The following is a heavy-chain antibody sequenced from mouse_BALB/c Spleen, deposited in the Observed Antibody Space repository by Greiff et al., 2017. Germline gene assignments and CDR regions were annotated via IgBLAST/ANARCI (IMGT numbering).Heavy chain of an antibody. J-gene: IGHJ2*01. CDR2: ISSGGSYT. V-gene: IGHV5-6-4*01. D-gene: IGHD2-1*01. CDR1: GFTFSSYT. CDR3: TRGGGNYDVHFDY. Sequence: DVKLVESGGGLVKPGGSLKLSCAASGFTFSSYTMSWVRQTPEKRLEWVATISSGGSYTYYPDSVKGRFTISRDNAKNTLYLQMSSLKSEDTAMYYCTRGGGNYDVHFDYWGQGTTLTVSS.